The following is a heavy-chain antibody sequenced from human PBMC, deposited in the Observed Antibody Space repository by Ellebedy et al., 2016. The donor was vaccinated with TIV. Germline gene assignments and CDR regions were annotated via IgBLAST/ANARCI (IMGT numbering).Heavy chain of an antibody. D-gene: IGHD3-3*01. CDR3: ARDLFGAVSY. CDR2: IYQDGTT. CDR1: GSTVISNY. V-gene: IGHV3-53*01. Sequence: GGSLRLXXEVSGSTVISNYMSWVRQAPGKGLEWVSVIYQDGTTAYGDSVKGRFTISRDNSRSPLYLHIHNLRAEDTAVYYCARDLFGAVSYWGQGTLVTVSS. J-gene: IGHJ4*02.